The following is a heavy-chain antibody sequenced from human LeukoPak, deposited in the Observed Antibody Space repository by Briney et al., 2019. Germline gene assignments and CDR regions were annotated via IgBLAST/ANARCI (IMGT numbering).Heavy chain of an antibody. Sequence: TSETLSLTCAVSGGSISSSNWWSWVRQPPGKGLEWIGEIYHSGSTDYNPSLKSRVTISIDKSKNQFSLKLSSVTAADTAVYYCARDHRSPVDAFDIWGQGTMVTVSS. J-gene: IGHJ3*02. D-gene: IGHD1-14*01. CDR2: IYHSGST. CDR1: GGSISSSNW. CDR3: ARDHRSPVDAFDI. V-gene: IGHV4-4*02.